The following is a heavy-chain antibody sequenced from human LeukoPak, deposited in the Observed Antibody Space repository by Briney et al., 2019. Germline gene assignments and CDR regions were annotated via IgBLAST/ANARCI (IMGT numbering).Heavy chain of an antibody. CDR1: GFTFSSYG. J-gene: IGHJ6*04. Sequence: GRSQRLSCAASGFTFSSYGMHWVRQAPGKGLEWVAVISYDGSNKYYADSVKGRFTISRDNSKNTLYLQMNSLRAEDTAVYYCAKDGAWFGELYKRYYGMDVWGKGTTVTVSS. CDR2: ISYDGSNK. V-gene: IGHV3-30*18. D-gene: IGHD3-10*01. CDR3: AKDGAWFGELYKRYYGMDV.